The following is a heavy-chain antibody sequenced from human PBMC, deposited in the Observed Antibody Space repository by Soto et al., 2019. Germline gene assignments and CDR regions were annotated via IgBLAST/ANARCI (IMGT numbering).Heavy chain of an antibody. CDR1: GYAFTRYN. CDR3: ARVRGGGSEYFFDY. J-gene: IGHJ4*02. D-gene: IGHD2-15*01. V-gene: IGHV1-46*01. Sequence: ASLKVSCRSSGYAFTRYNVHWVRQAPGQGLEWMAIINPSGGTTYYVQKFEGRVTLTTDTSTSTVYMELSSLRSDDTAVYYCARVRGGGSEYFFDYWGQGTLVNVSS. CDR2: INPSGGTT.